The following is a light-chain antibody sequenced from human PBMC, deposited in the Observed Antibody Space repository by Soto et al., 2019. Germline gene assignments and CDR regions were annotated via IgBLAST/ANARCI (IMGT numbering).Light chain of an antibody. CDR3: GADHGSGSNFVRV. V-gene: IGLV9-49*01. CDR1: SGYSNYK. CDR2: VGTGGIVG. Sequence: QLVLTQPPSASASLGASVTLTCTLSSGYSNYKVDWYQQRPGKGPRFVMRVGTGGIVGSKGDGIPDRFSVLGLGLNRYLTIKNIQEEDESDYHCGADHGSGSNFVRVFGGGTKVTVL. J-gene: IGLJ3*02.